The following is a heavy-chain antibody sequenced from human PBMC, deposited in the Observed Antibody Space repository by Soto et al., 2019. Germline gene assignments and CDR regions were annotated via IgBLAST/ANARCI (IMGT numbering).Heavy chain of an antibody. CDR1: GFRFSTYD. CDR3: VRQAXLTTVTANVGYYYGLDV. J-gene: IGHJ6*02. Sequence: GGSLRLSCAASGFRFSTYDMSWVRQAPGKGLEGVSVMSGSGSGTYYADSVKGRFTISRDNSKNTLYLQMNSLRAEDTAVYYCVRQAXLTTVTANVGYYYGLDVWGQGTTVTVSS. D-gene: IGHD4-4*01. CDR2: MSGSGSGT. V-gene: IGHV3-23*01.